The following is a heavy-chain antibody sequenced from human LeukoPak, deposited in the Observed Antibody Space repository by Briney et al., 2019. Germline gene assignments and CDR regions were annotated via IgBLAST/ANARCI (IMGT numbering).Heavy chain of an antibody. Sequence: GGSLRLSCAASGFTFSSYWMSWVRQAPGKGLEWVSAISGSGGSTYYADSVKGRFTISRDNSKNTLYLQMNSLRAEDTAVYYCAKASNYGSGSYYPRGVDYWAREPWSPSPQ. V-gene: IGHV3-23*01. CDR2: ISGSGGST. D-gene: IGHD3-10*01. CDR3: AKASNYGSGSYYPRGVDY. J-gene: IGHJ4*02. CDR1: GFTFSSYW.